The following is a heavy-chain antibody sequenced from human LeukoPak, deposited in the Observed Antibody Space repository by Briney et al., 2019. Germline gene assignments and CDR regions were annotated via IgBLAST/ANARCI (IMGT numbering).Heavy chain of an antibody. CDR3: AKGDSSGYYYRPGYYFDY. Sequence: GGSLRLSCAASGLTFSSYAMSWVRQAPGKGLERVSAISGSGGSTYYADSVKGRFTISRDNSKNTLYLQMNSLRAEDTAVYYCAKGDSSGYYYRPGYYFDYWGQGTLVTVSS. CDR1: GLTFSSYA. V-gene: IGHV3-23*01. D-gene: IGHD3-22*01. CDR2: ISGSGGST. J-gene: IGHJ4*02.